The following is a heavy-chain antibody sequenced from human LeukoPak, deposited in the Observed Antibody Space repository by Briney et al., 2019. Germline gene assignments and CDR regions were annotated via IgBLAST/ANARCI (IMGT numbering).Heavy chain of an antibody. D-gene: IGHD4-17*01. CDR2: INHSGST. Sequence: PSETLSLTCAVYGGSFSGYYWSWLRQPPGKGLEWIGEINHSGSTNYNPSLKSRVTISVDTSKNQFSLKLSSVTAADTAVYYCARLHGDYVPYYYYMDVWGKGTTVTVSS. CDR1: GGSFSGYY. V-gene: IGHV4-34*01. CDR3: ARLHGDYVPYYYYMDV. J-gene: IGHJ6*03.